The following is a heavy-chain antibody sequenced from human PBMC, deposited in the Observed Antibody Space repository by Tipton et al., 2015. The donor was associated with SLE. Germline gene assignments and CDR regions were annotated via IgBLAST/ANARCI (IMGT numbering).Heavy chain of an antibody. V-gene: IGHV4-34*01. CDR1: GGSFSGYY. J-gene: IGHJ6*03. CDR3: ARCGSSLTWDYYYMDV. CDR2: INHSGST. Sequence: TLSLTCTVYGGSFSGYYWSWIRQPPGKGLEWIGEINHSGSTNYNPSLKSRVTISVDTSKNQFSLKLSSVTAADTAVYYRARCGSSLTWDYYYMDVWGKGTTVTVSS. D-gene: IGHD6-6*01.